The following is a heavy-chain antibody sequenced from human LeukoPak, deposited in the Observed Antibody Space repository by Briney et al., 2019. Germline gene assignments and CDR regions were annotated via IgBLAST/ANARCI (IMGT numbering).Heavy chain of an antibody. D-gene: IGHD3-10*01. Sequence: GGSAKVSCKASGYTFTSYGISWGRPAPGQGLEWMGCISAYNGNTNYAQKLQGRVTMTTDTSTSTAYMELSSLRSEDTALYYCATGYYYASGTYPFVFDYWGQGTLVTVSS. CDR2: ISAYNGNT. V-gene: IGHV1-18*01. CDR1: GYTFTSYG. CDR3: ATGYYYASGTYPFVFDY. J-gene: IGHJ4*02.